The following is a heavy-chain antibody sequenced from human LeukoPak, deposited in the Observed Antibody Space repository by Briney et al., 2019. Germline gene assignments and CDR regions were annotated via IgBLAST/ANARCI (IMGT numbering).Heavy chain of an antibody. J-gene: IGHJ6*03. Sequence: ASVKVSCKASGYTFTSYGISWVRQAPGQGLEWMGGIIPIFGTANYAQKFQGRVTITADKSTSTAYMELSSLRSEDTAVYYCARGRIYYDSSGYYNYYYYMDVWGKGTTVTVSS. V-gene: IGHV1-69*06. CDR2: IIPIFGTA. CDR1: GYTFTSYG. CDR3: ARGRIYYDSSGYYNYYYYMDV. D-gene: IGHD3-22*01.